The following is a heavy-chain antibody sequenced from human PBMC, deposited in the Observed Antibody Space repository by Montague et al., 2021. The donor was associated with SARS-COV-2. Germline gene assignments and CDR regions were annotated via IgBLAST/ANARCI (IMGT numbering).Heavy chain of an antibody. CDR2: ISYDGSNK. D-gene: IGHD2-2*02. J-gene: IGHJ6*02. Sequence: LSLTCTVSGGSISSSSYYWGWIRQAPGKGLEWVAVISYDGSNKYYADSVKGRFTISRDNSKNTLYLQMNSLRAEDTAVYYCARARYCSSTSCYNVYYGLDVWGQGTTVTVSS. V-gene: IGHV3-30-3*01. CDR3: ARARYCSSTSCYNVYYGLDV. CDR1: GGSISSSS.